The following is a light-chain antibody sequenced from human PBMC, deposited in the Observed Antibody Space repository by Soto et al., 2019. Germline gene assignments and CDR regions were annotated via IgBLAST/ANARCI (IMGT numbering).Light chain of an antibody. V-gene: IGLV2-14*01. CDR1: SSDVGGYNY. CDR2: EVS. J-gene: IGLJ3*02. CDR3: SSYTTSGTPV. Sequence: QSALTQPASVSGSPGQSITISCTGTSSDVGGYNYLSWYQQNPGKAPKVMIYEVSNRPSGVSSRFSGSKSGNTASLTISGLQDEDEADYYCSSYTTSGTPVFGGGTKLTVL.